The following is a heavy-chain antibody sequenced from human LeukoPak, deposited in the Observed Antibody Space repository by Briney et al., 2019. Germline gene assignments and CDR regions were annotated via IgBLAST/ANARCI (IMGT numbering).Heavy chain of an antibody. CDR3: AKRGGLGFGAEYYFDY. V-gene: IGHV3-7*01. J-gene: IGHJ4*02. Sequence: QPGGSLRLSCAASGFTFSSYWMSWVRQAQGKWLEWVANIKQDGSEKYYVDSVKGRFTISRDNAKNSLYLQMNSLSAEDTAVYYCAKRGGLGFGAEYYFDYWGQGTLVTVSS. D-gene: IGHD3-10*01. CDR1: GFTFSSYW. CDR2: IKQDGSEK.